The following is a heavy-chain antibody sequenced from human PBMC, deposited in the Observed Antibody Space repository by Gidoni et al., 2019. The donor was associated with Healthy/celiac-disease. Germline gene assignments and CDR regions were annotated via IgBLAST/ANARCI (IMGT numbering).Heavy chain of an antibody. D-gene: IGHD2-15*01. CDR3: ARWNIVVVVAATQECWFDP. V-gene: IGHV4-59*01. CDR2: IYYSGST. CDR1: GGSISSYY. Sequence: QVQLQESGPGLVKPSETLSLTCTVSGGSISSYYWSWIRQPPGKGLEWIGYIYYSGSTNYNPSLKSRVTISVDTSKNQFSLKLSSVTAADTAVYYCARWNIVVVVAATQECWFDPWGQGTLVTVSS. J-gene: IGHJ5*02.